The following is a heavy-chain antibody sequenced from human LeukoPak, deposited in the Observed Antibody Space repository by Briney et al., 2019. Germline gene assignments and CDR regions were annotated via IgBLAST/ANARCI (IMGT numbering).Heavy chain of an antibody. D-gene: IGHD5-18*01. CDR3: AREYTAMVTAYFDY. CDR2: ISNSGITL. V-gene: IGHV3-11*01. CDR1: GFTFSDYY. J-gene: IGHJ4*02. Sequence: AGGSLRLSCAASGFTFSDYYMSWMRQAPGKGLEWVSYISNSGITLHYADSVRGRFTISRDNAKNSLYLQMNSLRAEDTALYYCAREYTAMVTAYFDYWGQGTLVTVSS.